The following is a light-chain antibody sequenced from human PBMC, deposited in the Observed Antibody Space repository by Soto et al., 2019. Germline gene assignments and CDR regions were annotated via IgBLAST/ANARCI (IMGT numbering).Light chain of an antibody. J-gene: IGLJ2*01. CDR2: AVT. V-gene: IGLV2-23*02. Sequence: QSALTQPASVSGSPGQSITISCTGTSNDVGSYTLVSWYQQHPGIAPKLLIYAVTERPSGVSHRFSGSKSGYTASLTISGLQADDEGFYYCTSYAGSTTGVLFGGGTKLTVL. CDR1: SNDVGSYTL. CDR3: TSYAGSTTGVL.